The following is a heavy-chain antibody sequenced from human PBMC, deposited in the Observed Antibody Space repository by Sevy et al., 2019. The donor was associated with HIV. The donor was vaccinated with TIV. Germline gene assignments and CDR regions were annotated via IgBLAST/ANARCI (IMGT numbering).Heavy chain of an antibody. CDR3: AKGGYSSSWYGGGDAFDI. D-gene: IGHD6-13*01. CDR1: GFTFSSYG. CDR2: IRYDGSNK. Sequence: GGSLRLSCAASGFTFSSYGMHWVRQAPGKGLEWVAFIRYDGSNKYYADSVKGRFTISRDNSKNTLYLQMNSLRAEDTAVYYCAKGGYSSSWYGGGDAFDIWGQGTMVTVSS. J-gene: IGHJ3*02. V-gene: IGHV3-30*02.